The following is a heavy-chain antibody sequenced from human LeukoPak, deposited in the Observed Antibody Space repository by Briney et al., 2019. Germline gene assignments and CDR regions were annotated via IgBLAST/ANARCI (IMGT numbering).Heavy chain of an antibody. CDR2: INPDGSGP. V-gene: IGHV3-74*01. D-gene: IGHD3-3*01. Sequence: GGSLRLSCATSGFTFTSYWMHWVRQAPGKGLVWVSRINPDGSGPIYADSVKGRFTISRDNAKNTLYLQMNSLRDEDTAVYYCARGQYYDFWSGYYTGYYYYYMDVWGKGTTVTVSS. CDR1: GFTFTSYW. J-gene: IGHJ6*03. CDR3: ARGQYYDFWSGYYTGYYYYYMDV.